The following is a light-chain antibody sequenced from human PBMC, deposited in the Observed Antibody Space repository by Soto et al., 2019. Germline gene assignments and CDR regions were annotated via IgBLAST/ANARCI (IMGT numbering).Light chain of an antibody. V-gene: IGKV1-5*03. CDR3: QQYNSYALT. J-gene: IGKJ4*01. Sequence: DIQMTQSPSTLSASVGDRVTITCRASQSISSWLAWYQQKPGKAPKLLIYKASSLESGVPSRFSGSGSGTEFTLTISSLQPDDFATYYCQQYNSYALTFGGGNQVEIK. CDR2: KAS. CDR1: QSISSW.